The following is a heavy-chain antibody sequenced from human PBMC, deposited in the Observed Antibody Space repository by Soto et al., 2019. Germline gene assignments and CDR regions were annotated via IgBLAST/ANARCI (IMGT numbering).Heavy chain of an antibody. CDR1: GFTFSSYG. D-gene: IGHD3-3*01. CDR3: ARDRGYDFWSGYYTNYYYYGMDV. J-gene: IGHJ6*02. Sequence: GGSLRLSCAASGFTFSSYGMHWVRQAPGKGLEWVAVIWYDGSNKYYADSVKGRFTISRDNSKNTLYLQMNSLRAEDTAVYYCARDRGYDFWSGYYTNYYYYGMDVWGQGTTVTVSS. CDR2: IWYDGSNK. V-gene: IGHV3-33*01.